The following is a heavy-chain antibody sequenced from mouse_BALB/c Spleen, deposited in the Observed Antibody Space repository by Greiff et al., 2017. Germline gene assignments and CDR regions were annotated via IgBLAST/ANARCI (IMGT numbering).Heavy chain of an antibody. D-gene: IGHD2-4*01. Sequence: VKLQQSGAELVRPGSSVKISCKASGYAFSSYWMNWVKQRPGQGLEWIGQIYPGDGDTNYNGKFKGKATLTADKSSSTAYMQLSSLTSEDSAVYFCARRDDYDDFDYWGQGTTLTVSS. CDR1: GYAFSSYW. V-gene: IGHV1-80*01. J-gene: IGHJ2*01. CDR2: IYPGDGDT. CDR3: ARRDDYDDFDY.